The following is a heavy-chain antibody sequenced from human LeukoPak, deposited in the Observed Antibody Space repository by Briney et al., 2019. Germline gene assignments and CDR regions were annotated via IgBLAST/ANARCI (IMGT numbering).Heavy chain of an antibody. CDR3: AREPPSRYYYDTLDY. V-gene: IGHV3-23*01. J-gene: IGHJ4*02. CDR2: ISGSGGST. CDR1: GFTFSSYA. D-gene: IGHD3-22*01. Sequence: PGGSLRLSCAASGFTFSSYAMSWVRQAPGKGLEWVSAISGSGGSTYYADSVKGRFTISRDNAKNSLYLQMNSLRAEDTAVYYCAREPPSRYYYDTLDYWGQGTLVTVSS.